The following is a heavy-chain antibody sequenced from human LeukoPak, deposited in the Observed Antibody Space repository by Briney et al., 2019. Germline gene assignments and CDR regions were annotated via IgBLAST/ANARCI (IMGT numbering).Heavy chain of an antibody. D-gene: IGHD6-13*01. Sequence: SETLSLTCAVSGGSISSSNWWSWVRQPPGKGLEWIGEIYHSGSTNYNPSLKSRVTIPVDKSKNQFSLKLSSVTAADTAVYYCARRGVAAAGSLWFDPWGQGTLVTVSS. CDR2: IYHSGST. CDR3: ARRGVAAAGSLWFDP. J-gene: IGHJ5*02. CDR1: GGSISSSNW. V-gene: IGHV4-4*02.